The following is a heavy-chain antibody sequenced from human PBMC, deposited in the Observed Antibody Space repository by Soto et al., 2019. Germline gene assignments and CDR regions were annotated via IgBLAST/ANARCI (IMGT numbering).Heavy chain of an antibody. CDR2: INAGNGNT. D-gene: IGHD2-15*01. CDR3: ARGFFFFCCGGSYGNPSDVFYF. V-gene: IGHV1-3*01. J-gene: IGHJ3*01. CDR1: GYTFTSYA. Sequence: ASVKVSCKASGYTFTSYAMHWVRQAPGQRLEWMGWINAGNGNTKYSQKFQGRVTITRDTSASTAYMELSSLRSEDTAVYYCARGFFFFCCGGSYGNPSDVFYFWGQGSLVPVS.